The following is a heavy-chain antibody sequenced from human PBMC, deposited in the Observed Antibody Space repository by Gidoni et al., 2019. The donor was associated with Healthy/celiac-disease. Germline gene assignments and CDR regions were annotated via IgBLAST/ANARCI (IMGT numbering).Heavy chain of an antibody. D-gene: IGHD3-9*01. Sequence: EVQLVESGGGLVQPGGSLRLYCSAYGFPFSSYSRNWVRQAPGKGLEWGSDIISSSSTIYYADSVKGRFTISRDNAKNSLYLQMNSLRAEDTAVYYCAREKYFDWLLPHPFDYWGQGTLVTVSS. CDR1: GFPFSSYS. CDR2: IISSSSTI. V-gene: IGHV3-48*01. CDR3: AREKYFDWLLPHPFDY. J-gene: IGHJ4*02.